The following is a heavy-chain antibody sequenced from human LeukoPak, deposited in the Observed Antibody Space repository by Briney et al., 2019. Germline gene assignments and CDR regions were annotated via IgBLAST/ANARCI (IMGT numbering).Heavy chain of an antibody. V-gene: IGHV3-30*18. CDR1: GFTLSSYG. CDR2: ISYDGSNK. Sequence: GGTLRLSCAASGFTLSSYGMSWVRQAPGKGLEWVAVISYDGSNKYYADSVKGRFTISRDNSKNTLYLQMNSLRAEDTAVYYCAKDQISMDVWGKGTTVTISS. D-gene: IGHD2-15*01. CDR3: AKDQISMDV. J-gene: IGHJ6*04.